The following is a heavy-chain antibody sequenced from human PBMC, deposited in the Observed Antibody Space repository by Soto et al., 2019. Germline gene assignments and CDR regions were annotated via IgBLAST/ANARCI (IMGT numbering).Heavy chain of an antibody. CDR3: ARGRKDYSSSWYVG. J-gene: IGHJ4*02. CDR1: GGSFSDYS. V-gene: IGHV4-34*01. Sequence: TSETLSLTCAVYGGSFSDYSWSWIRQPPGKGLAWIGEICHSGGSNYNPSLKSRVTISVDTSKNQFSLKLSSVTAADTAVYYCARGRKDYSSSWYVGWGQGTLVTVSS. CDR2: ICHSGGS. D-gene: IGHD6-13*01.